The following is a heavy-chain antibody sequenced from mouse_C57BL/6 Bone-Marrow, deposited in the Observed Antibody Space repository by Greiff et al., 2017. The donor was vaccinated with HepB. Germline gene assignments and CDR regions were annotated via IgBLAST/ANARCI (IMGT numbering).Heavy chain of an antibody. CDR2: ISYDGSN. CDR3: ARDVWLDYFDY. Sequence: EVQVVESGPGLVKPSQSLSLTCSVTGYSITSGYYWNWIRQFPGNKLEWMGYISYDGSNNYNPSLKNRISITRDTSKNQFFLKLNSVTTEDTATYDCARDVWLDYFDYWGQGTTLTVSS. CDR1: GYSITSGYY. V-gene: IGHV3-6*01. D-gene: IGHD2-2*01. J-gene: IGHJ2*01.